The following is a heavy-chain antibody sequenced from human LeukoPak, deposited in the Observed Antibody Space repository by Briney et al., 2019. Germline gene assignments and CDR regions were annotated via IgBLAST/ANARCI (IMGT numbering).Heavy chain of an antibody. J-gene: IGHJ4*02. CDR2: IYYSGST. D-gene: IGHD6-13*01. CDR1: GGSIISYY. V-gene: IGHV4-59*08. Sequence: SETLSLTCTVSGGSIISYYWSWIRQPPGKGLEWIGYIYYSGSTNYNPSLKSRVTILVDASNNQFSLRLTSVTAADTAVYYCARGSQVGRAAAAFDYWGRGALVTVSS. CDR3: ARGSQVGRAAAAFDY.